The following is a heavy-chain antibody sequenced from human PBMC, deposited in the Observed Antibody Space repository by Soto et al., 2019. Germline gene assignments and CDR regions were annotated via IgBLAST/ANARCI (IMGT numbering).Heavy chain of an antibody. CDR3: ARLKGDYDILTGRFFDY. V-gene: IGHV5-51*01. CDR1: GYSFSSYW. D-gene: IGHD3-9*01. J-gene: IGHJ4*02. CDR2: IYPGDSDT. Sequence: PGESLKISCKGSGYSFSSYWIAWVRQMPGKGLEWMGIIYPGDSDTRYSPSFQGQVSISADKSISTAYLQWSSLKASDSAMYYCARLKGDYDILTGRFFDYWGQGTLVTVSS.